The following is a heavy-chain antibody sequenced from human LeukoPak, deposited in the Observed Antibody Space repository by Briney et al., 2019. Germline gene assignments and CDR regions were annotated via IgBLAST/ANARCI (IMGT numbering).Heavy chain of an antibody. J-gene: IGHJ5*02. V-gene: IGHV6-1*01. CDR2: TYYRSTWYN. D-gene: IGHD2-2*01. CDR1: GDSVSSNSAA. CDR3: ARRLTQYDCFDP. Sequence: SQTLSLTCAISGDSVSSNSAAWNWIRQSPSRGLEWLGRTYYRSTWYNDYAVSVRGRITVNPDSSKNQFSLHLNSVAPEDTAVYYCARRLTQYDCFDPWGQGILVTVSS.